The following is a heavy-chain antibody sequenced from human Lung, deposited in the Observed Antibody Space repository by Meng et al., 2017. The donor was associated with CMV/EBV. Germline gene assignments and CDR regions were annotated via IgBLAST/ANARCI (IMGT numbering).Heavy chain of an antibody. CDR1: GGXFSGHY. J-gene: IGHJ5*02. D-gene: IGHD3-3*01. CDR3: ARGRRGGFLEWLLSGNWFDP. Sequence: SXTXSLXCAVYGGXFSGHYWSWIRQPPGKGLEWIGEINHSGSTNYNPSLKSRVTISVDTSKNQFSLKLSSVTAADTAVYYCARGRRGGFLEWLLSGNWFDPXGQGTLVTSPQ. V-gene: IGHV4-34*01. CDR2: INHSGST.